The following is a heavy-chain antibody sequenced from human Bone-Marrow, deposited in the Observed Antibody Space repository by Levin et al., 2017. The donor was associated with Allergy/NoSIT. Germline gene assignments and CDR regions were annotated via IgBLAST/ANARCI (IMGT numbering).Heavy chain of an antibody. CDR1: GYAFTAYH. CDR2: INPDSGGT. CDR3: ATELGSFWDN. J-gene: IGHJ4*02. V-gene: IGHV1-2*02. D-gene: IGHD6-13*01. Sequence: GGSLRLSCKTSGYAFTAYHMHWVRQAPGQGLEWMGWINPDSGGTKFAQEFQGRVTMTRDTSISTAYMELNSLKSDDTAVYYCATELGSFWDNWGQGTLVTVST.